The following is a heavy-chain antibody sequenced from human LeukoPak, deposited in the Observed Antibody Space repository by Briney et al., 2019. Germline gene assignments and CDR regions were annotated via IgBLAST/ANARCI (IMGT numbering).Heavy chain of an antibody. CDR1: GFTFSSYG. CDR3: AKEADSSGYFAGY. J-gene: IGHJ4*02. CDR2: IRYDGSNK. D-gene: IGHD3-22*01. V-gene: IGHV3-30*02. Sequence: GGSLRLSCAASGFTFSSYGMHWVRQAPGKGLEWVAFIRYDGSNKYYADSVKGRFTISGDNSKNTLYLQMNSLRAEDTAVYYCAKEADSSGYFAGYWGQGTLVTVSS.